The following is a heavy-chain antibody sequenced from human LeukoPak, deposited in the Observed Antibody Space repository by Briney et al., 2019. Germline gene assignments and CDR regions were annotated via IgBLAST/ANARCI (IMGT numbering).Heavy chain of an antibody. CDR3: SREQIGRGGKRVDTVWRFGY. CDR2: ISAYNGNT. D-gene: IGHD5-18*01. J-gene: IGHJ4*02. V-gene: IGHV1-18*01. CDR1: GYTFTSYD. Sequence: GASVKVSCKASGYTFTSYDISWVRQAPGQGLEWMGWISAYNGNTNYAQKLQGRVTMTRDTSTNTAYMELKSLRSDDTAVYYCSREQIGRGGKRVDTVWRFGYWGQGTLVTVSS.